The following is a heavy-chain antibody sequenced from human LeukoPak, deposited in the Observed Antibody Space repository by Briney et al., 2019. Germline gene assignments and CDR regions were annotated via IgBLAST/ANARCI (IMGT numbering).Heavy chain of an antibody. CDR3: VRTWIEVWTPDFEY. CDR1: GYSFSASN. CDR2: INCNSGDT. V-gene: IGHV1-2*06. J-gene: IGHJ4*02. D-gene: IGHD3-22*01. Sequence: GSVKVSCKASGYSFSASNIHWVPQAPGHGLEWMGQINCNSGDTKYAQKFQGRVTITRDTSMSTVYMELSGLRSENTAVLFCVRTWIEVWTPDFEYWGQGTLVTVSS.